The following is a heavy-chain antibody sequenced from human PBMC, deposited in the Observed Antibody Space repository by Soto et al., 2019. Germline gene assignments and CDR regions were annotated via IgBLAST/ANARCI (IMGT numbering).Heavy chain of an antibody. Sequence: QVQLRESGPGLVKPSGTLSLTCAVSGDSISSDHWWGWVRQPPGKGLEWIGEIYHSGGVNYNPALKSRLTISVDKSNNQFSLILTSVTAADTAVYYCASHGYYNLEYWGQGTLVTVSS. V-gene: IGHV4-4*02. D-gene: IGHD1-26*01. CDR2: IYHSGGV. J-gene: IGHJ4*02. CDR1: GDSISSDHW. CDR3: ASHGYYNLEY.